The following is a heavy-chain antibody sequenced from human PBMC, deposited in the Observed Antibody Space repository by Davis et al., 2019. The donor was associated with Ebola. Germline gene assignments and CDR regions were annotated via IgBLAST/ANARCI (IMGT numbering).Heavy chain of an antibody. CDR1: GYTFTSYG. CDR2: ISAYNGNT. D-gene: IGHD1-26*01. V-gene: IGHV1-18*01. Sequence: AASVKVSCKASGYTFTSYGISWVRQAPGQGLEWMGWISAYNGNTNYAQKLQGRVTMTRDTSTSTVYMELSSLRSEDTAVYYCASTRYSGSYRDYWGQGTLVTVSS. J-gene: IGHJ4*02. CDR3: ASTRYSGSYRDY.